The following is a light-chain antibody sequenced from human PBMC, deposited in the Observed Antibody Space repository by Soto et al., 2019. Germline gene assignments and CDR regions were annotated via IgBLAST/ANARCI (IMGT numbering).Light chain of an antibody. CDR1: QSISSY. V-gene: IGKV1-39*01. J-gene: IGKJ5*01. Sequence: DIQMTQSPSSLSASVGGRFTITCRASQSISSYLNWYQQKPGKAPKLLXYAASSLQSGVPSRFSGSGSGTDFTLTISSLQPEDFETYYCQQSYSNPITFGQGTRLEIK. CDR3: QQSYSNPIT. CDR2: AAS.